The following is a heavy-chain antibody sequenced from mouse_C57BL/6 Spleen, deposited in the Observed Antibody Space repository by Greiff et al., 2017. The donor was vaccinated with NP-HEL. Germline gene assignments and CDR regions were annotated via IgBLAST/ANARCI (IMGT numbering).Heavy chain of an antibody. V-gene: IGHV5-16*01. CDR3: ARDDYYGIFDY. J-gene: IGHJ2*01. CDR1: GFTFSDYY. D-gene: IGHD1-1*01. CDR2: INYDGSST. Sequence: EVKLVESEGGLVQPGSSMKLSCTASGFTFSDYYMAWVRQVPEKGLEWVANINYDGSSTYYLDSLKSRFIISRDNAKNMLYLQMSSLKSEDTATYYCARDDYYGIFDYWGQGTTLTVSS.